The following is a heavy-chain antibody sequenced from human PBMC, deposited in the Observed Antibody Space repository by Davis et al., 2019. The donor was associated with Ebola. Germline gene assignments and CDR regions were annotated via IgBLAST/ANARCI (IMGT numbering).Heavy chain of an antibody. Sequence: PGGSLRLSCAASGFTFGDYSMHWVRQAPGKGLEWVSLISWDGGRASYADSVKGRFTISRDNSRNSLYLEMNSLRTEDTALYYCARRFTLLDYMDVWGKGTTVTVSS. V-gene: IGHV3-43*01. CDR3: ARRFTLLDYMDV. CDR2: ISWDGGRA. CDR1: GFTFGDYS. J-gene: IGHJ6*03. D-gene: IGHD2-15*01.